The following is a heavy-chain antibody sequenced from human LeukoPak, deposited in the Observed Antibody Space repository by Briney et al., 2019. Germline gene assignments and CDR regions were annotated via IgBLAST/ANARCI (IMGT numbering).Heavy chain of an antibody. CDR3: ASDRIAAAGTRSRLDY. V-gene: IGHV1-69*01. J-gene: IGHJ4*02. CDR2: IIPIFGTA. D-gene: IGHD6-13*01. Sequence: PGGSLRLSCAASGFTFSSYAISWVRQAPGQGLEWMGGIIPIFGTANYAQKFQGRVTITADESTSTAYMELSSLRSEDTAVYYCASDRIAAAGTRSRLDYWGQGTLVTVSS. CDR1: GFTFSSYA.